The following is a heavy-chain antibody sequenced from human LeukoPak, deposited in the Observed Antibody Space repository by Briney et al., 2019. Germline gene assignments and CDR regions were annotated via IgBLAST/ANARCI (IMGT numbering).Heavy chain of an antibody. Sequence: GGSLRLSCAASGFTFSDYYMSWIRQAPGKGLEWVSYISSSGSTIYYADSVKGRFTISRDNAKNSLYLQMNSLRAEDTAVYYCAREDYYYDSSGYLYYYGMDVWGQGTTVTVSS. CDR1: GFTFSDYY. V-gene: IGHV3-11*01. D-gene: IGHD3-22*01. CDR2: ISSSGSTI. J-gene: IGHJ6*02. CDR3: AREDYYYDSSGYLYYYGMDV.